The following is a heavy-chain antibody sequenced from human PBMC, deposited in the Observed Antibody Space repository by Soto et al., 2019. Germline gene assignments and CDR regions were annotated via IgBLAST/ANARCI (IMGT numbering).Heavy chain of an antibody. CDR2: IYYSGST. CDR1: GGSVSSGSYY. D-gene: IGHD2-2*01. V-gene: IGHV4-61*01. Sequence: SETLSLTCTVSGGSVSSGSYYWSWIRQPPGKGLEWIGYIYYSGSTNYNPSLKSRVTISVDTSKNQFSLKLSSVTAADTVVYYCARGDCISTSCYDYYYYYGMDVWGQGTTVTVSS. CDR3: ARGDCISTSCYDYYYYYGMDV. J-gene: IGHJ6*02.